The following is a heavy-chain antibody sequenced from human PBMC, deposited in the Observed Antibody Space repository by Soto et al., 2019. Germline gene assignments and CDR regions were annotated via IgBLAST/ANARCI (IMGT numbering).Heavy chain of an antibody. Sequence: EVQLVESGGGLVKPGGSLRLSCAASGFIFSSYSMSWVRQAPGKGLEWVSSISSSTTYIYYADSMKGRFTVSRDNARNSLYLQMNGLRADDTAIYYCARYLRPGGLDYWGQGTLVTVSS. CDR3: ARYLRPGGLDY. V-gene: IGHV3-21*01. J-gene: IGHJ4*02. D-gene: IGHD3-16*01. CDR2: ISSSTTYI. CDR1: GFIFSSYS.